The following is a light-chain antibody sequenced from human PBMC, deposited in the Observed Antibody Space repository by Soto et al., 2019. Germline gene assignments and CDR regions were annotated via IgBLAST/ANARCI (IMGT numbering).Light chain of an antibody. CDR2: AAS. J-gene: IGKJ4*01. CDR1: QSISNY. V-gene: IGKV1-39*01. Sequence: DIEMTQSPSSLSASLGDRVTITCRASQSISNYLNWYQHKPGKAPKLLIYAASSLQSGVPTRFSGSGSGTDFTLNISSLQPEDFATYYCQQSYHTPHTFSGATKVVIK. CDR3: QQSYHTPHT.